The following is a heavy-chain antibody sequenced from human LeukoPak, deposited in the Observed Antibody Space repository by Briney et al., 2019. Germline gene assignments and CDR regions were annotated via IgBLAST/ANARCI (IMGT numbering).Heavy chain of an antibody. CDR1: GASVSSGNFY. Sequence: SETLSLTCTVSGASVSSGNFYWSWIRQPAGKGLEWIGRVHSSGNTRYNPSLKSRVTISLDTSKNQFSLKVKSVTAADTAVYYCARDPIEWLPDEDAFDIWGQGIMVTVSS. V-gene: IGHV4-61*02. D-gene: IGHD5-24*01. J-gene: IGHJ3*02. CDR3: ARDPIEWLPDEDAFDI. CDR2: VHSSGNT.